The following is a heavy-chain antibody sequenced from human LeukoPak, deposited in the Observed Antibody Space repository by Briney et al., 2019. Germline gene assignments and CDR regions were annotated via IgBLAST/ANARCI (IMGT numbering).Heavy chain of an antibody. CDR3: VRSGFCSGADCRGAFDV. Sequence: PGGSLRLSCAASGFTFSSYWMHWVRQAPGKGLVWVSHVNNDGGRTTYADSVKGRFTVSRDNAKNTLYLQMNSLRAEDTAVYYCVRSGFCSGADCRGAFDVWGQGTMVTVSS. CDR2: VNNDGGRT. V-gene: IGHV3-74*01. J-gene: IGHJ3*01. D-gene: IGHD2-15*01. CDR1: GFTFSSYW.